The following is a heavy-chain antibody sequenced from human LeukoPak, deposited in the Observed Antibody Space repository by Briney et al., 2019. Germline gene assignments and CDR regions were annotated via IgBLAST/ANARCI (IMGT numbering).Heavy chain of an antibody. Sequence: GGSLRLSCAASGYTFSSYAMSWVRQAPGKGLEWVSTITDSGITTYYADSVKGRFTISRDKSKNTLYLQMNSLRAEDTAVYYCAKDPVQYQLLGGMDVWGQGTTVTVSS. CDR1: GYTFSSYA. CDR3: AKDPVQYQLLGGMDV. CDR2: ITDSGITT. V-gene: IGHV3-23*01. J-gene: IGHJ6*02. D-gene: IGHD2-2*01.